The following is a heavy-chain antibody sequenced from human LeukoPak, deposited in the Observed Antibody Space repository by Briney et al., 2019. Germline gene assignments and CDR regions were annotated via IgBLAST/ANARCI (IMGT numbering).Heavy chain of an antibody. J-gene: IGHJ4*02. D-gene: IGHD2-8*01. V-gene: IGHV3-30*02. CDR1: GFTFSNYG. Sequence: GGSLRLYCAASGFTFSNYGMHWVRQAPCKGLERVAFIWYDGSNRYYADSVKGRFTISRDNSENTLFLQMSSLRTEDTAVYYCAKDPLGFCTRATCRYLDSWGQGTLVTVSS. CDR3: AKDPLGFCTRATCRYLDS. CDR2: IWYDGSNR.